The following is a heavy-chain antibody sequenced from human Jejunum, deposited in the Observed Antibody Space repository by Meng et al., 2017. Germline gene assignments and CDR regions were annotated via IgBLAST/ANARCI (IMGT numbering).Heavy chain of an antibody. V-gene: IGHV3-64*01. CDR2: ISSDGGST. CDR3: ARGSESIYSGSYS. Sequence: GESLKISCAASGFIFSDYPMHWVRQAPGKGLEYVSTISSDGGSTYYANSVKGRFSISRDNIKNTVYLQMGSLRAEDTAVYYCARGSESIYSGSYSWGQGTLVTVSS. J-gene: IGHJ4*02. D-gene: IGHD1-26*01. CDR1: GFIFSDYP.